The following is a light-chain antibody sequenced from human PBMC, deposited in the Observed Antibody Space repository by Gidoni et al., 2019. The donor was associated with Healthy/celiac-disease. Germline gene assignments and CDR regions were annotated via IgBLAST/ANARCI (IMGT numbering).Light chain of an antibody. CDR1: QSVSSN. Sequence: SPGERATLSCRASQSVSSNLAWYQQKPDQAPRLLIYGASTRATGIPARFSGSGSGTEFTLTISSLQSEDFAVYYCQQYNNWPLTFGPGTKVDIK. CDR3: QQYNNWPLT. J-gene: IGKJ3*01. CDR2: GAS. V-gene: IGKV3-15*01.